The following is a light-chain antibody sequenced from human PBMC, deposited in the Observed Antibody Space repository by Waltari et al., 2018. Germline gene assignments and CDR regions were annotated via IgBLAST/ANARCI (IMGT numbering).Light chain of an antibody. V-gene: IGLV2-8*01. CDR2: EVS. CDR3: SSYAGSFPYV. J-gene: IGLJ1*01. Sequence: QSALTQPPSASGSPGQSVTISCTGTGSDVGGYNYVSWYQQHPGKTPKLMIYEVSKRPAGVPARFSGSKSGNTASLTVSGLQSEDEADYYCSSYAGSFPYVFGTGTKVTVL. CDR1: GSDVGGYNY.